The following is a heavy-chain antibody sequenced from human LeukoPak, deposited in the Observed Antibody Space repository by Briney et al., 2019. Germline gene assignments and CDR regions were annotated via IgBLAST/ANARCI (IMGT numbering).Heavy chain of an antibody. V-gene: IGHV3-23*01. Sequence: GGSLRVSCAASGFTFSSYAMSWVRQAPGKGLEWVSAISSAGSTYYVDSVKGRFTISRDNSKNTLSLQMNSLRAEDAAVYYCAKDTFGYKSGRTDYWGQGTLLTVSS. CDR1: GFTFSSYA. J-gene: IGHJ4*02. CDR2: ISSAGST. CDR3: AKDTFGYKSGRTDY. D-gene: IGHD6-19*01.